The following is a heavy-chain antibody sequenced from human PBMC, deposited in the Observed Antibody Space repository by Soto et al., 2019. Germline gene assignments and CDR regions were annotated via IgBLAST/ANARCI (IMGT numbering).Heavy chain of an antibody. CDR1: GFTFSSYG. CDR2: ISYDGSNK. V-gene: IGHV3-30*18. Sequence: PGGSLRLSCAASGFTFSSYGMHWVRQAPGKGLEWVAVISYDGSNKYYADSVKGRFTTSRDNSKNTLYLQMNSLRAEDTAVYYCAKDSETYYYGSGSYYNSGYFDYWGQGTLVTVSS. D-gene: IGHD3-10*01. J-gene: IGHJ4*02. CDR3: AKDSETYYYGSGSYYNSGYFDY.